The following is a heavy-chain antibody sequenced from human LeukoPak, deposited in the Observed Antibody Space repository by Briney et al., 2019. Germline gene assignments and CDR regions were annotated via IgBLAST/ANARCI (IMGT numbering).Heavy chain of an antibody. CDR1: EFTFTSSS. CDR3: ARGRCNGTTCCTVYYCYAMDV. V-gene: IGHV3-30*04. J-gene: IGHJ6*02. D-gene: IGHD2-2*02. Sequence: GGSLRLSCAASEFTFTSSSMHWVRQAPGKGLEWVALISYDGGNEYYADSVKGRFTISRDNSKNTLYLQMNSLRAEDTAVYYCARGRCNGTTCCTVYYCYAMDVWGQGTTVTVSS. CDR2: ISYDGGNE.